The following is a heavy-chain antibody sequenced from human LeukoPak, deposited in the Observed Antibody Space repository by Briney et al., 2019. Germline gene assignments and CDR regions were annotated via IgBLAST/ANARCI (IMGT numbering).Heavy chain of an antibody. CDR3: ARGSSWAFDY. V-gene: IGHV3-21*01. CDR1: GFTFSSYS. CDR2: ISSSSSYI. J-gene: IGHJ4*02. D-gene: IGHD6-13*01. Sequence: GGSLRHSCAASGFTFSSYSMNWVRQAPGKGLEWVSSISSSSSYIYYADSVKGRFTISRDNAKNSLYLQMNSLRAEDTAVYYCARGSSWAFDYWGQGTLVTVSS.